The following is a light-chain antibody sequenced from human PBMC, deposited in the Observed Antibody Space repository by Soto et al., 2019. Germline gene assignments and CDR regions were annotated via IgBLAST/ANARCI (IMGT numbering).Light chain of an antibody. V-gene: IGKV1-33*01. J-gene: IGKJ4*01. CDR2: DAS. Sequence: DILMPQSPSSLSASVGDRVTITCQASQDISNSLNWYQQKPGKAPQLLIYDASNLETGVPSRLSGSGSGTDFTFTISSLQAEDIGTYYCPQYDNLPLTFGGGTKVEIK. CDR3: PQYDNLPLT. CDR1: QDISNS.